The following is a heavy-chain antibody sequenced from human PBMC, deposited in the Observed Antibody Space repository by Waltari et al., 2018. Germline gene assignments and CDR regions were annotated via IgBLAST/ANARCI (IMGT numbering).Heavy chain of an antibody. D-gene: IGHD3-10*01. J-gene: IGHJ3*02. V-gene: IGHV4-61*02. CDR1: GGSISSGSYY. CDR2: IYTSGST. Sequence: QVQLQESGPGLVKPSQTLSLTCTVSGGSISSGSYYWSWLRQPAGKGLEWIGRIYTSGSTNYNPSLKSRVTISVDTSKNQFSLKLSSVTAADTAVYYCASGVWFGKDAFDIWGQGTMVTVSS. CDR3: ASGVWFGKDAFDI.